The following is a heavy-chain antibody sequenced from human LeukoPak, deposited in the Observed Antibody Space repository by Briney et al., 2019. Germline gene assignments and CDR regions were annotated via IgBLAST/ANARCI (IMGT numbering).Heavy chain of an antibody. J-gene: IGHJ1*01. V-gene: IGHV4-4*07. CDR1: GGSISSYY. CDR2: IYTSGST. CDR3: ARGRERLGDRARYFQH. D-gene: IGHD3-16*01. Sequence: SETLSLTCTVSGGSISSYYWSWIRQPAGKGLDWIGRIYTSGSTNYHPSLKSRVTISVDTSKNQFSLKLSSVTAADTAVYYCARGRERLGDRARYFQHWGQGTLVTVSS.